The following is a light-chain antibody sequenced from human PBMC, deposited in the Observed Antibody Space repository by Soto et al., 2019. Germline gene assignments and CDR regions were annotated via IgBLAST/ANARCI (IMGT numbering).Light chain of an antibody. CDR2: GAS. CDR3: QHYNNWPLT. V-gene: IGKV3D-15*01. J-gene: IGKJ1*01. CDR1: QSVSSN. Sequence: DIVMTQSPATLSVYPGKRVILSCWASQSVSSNLAWYQQKPGQAPRLLIYGASSRATGIPDRFSGSGSGTDFTLTISRLEPEDFAVYYCQHYNNWPLTFGQGTKVDNK.